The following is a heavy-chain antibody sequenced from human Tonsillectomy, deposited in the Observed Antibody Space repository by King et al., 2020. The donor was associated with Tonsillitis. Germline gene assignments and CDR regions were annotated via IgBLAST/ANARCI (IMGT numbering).Heavy chain of an antibody. D-gene: IGHD3-9*01. V-gene: IGHV4-59*01. CDR3: ARAPSEPYYDILTGYRAPFDY. CDR2: SYYSGST. Sequence: QLQESGPGLVKPSETLSLTCTVSGGSISSYYWSWIRQPPGKGLEWIGYSYYSGSTNYNPSLKSRVTISVDTSKNQFSLKLSSVTAADTAVYYCARAPSEPYYDILTGYRAPFDYWGQGTLVTVSS. J-gene: IGHJ4*02. CDR1: GGSISSYY.